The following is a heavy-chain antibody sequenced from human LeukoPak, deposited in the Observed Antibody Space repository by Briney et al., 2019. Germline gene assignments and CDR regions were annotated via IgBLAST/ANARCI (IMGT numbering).Heavy chain of an antibody. D-gene: IGHD6-19*01. V-gene: IGHV1-69*13. CDR1: GGTFSSYA. Sequence: ASVKVSCKASGGTFSSYAISWVRQAPGQGLEWMGGIIPIFGTENYAQKFQGRVTITADESTSTAYMELSSLRSEDTAVYYYARDLPGYSSGWDAFDIWGQGTMVTVSS. J-gene: IGHJ3*02. CDR3: ARDLPGYSSGWDAFDI. CDR2: IIPIFGTE.